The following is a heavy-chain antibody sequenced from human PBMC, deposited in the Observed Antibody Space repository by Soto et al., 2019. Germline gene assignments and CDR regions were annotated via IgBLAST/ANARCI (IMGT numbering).Heavy chain of an antibody. CDR2: IIPIFGTA. J-gene: IGHJ4*02. Sequence: SVKVSCKASGGTFSSYAISWVRQAPGQGLEWMGGIIPIFGTANYAQKFQGRVTITADKSTSTAYMELSSLRSEDTAVYYCARDYDSSGYFDYWGQGTLVTVSS. V-gene: IGHV1-69*06. CDR3: ARDYDSSGYFDY. CDR1: GGTFSSYA. D-gene: IGHD3-22*01.